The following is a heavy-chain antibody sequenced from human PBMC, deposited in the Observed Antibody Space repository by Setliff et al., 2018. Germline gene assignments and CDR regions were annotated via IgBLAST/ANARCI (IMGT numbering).Heavy chain of an antibody. D-gene: IGHD3-10*01. Sequence: PGESLKSSCQGSGFSFTDFWIGWVRQMPGKGLEWMGLIYAGDSDTRYNPSFQGRLTMSADKSINTAYLQWSSLKASDTAIYYCARHKATGSGNNWFDPWGQGTLVTVSS. V-gene: IGHV5-51*01. CDR3: ARHKATGSGNNWFDP. CDR1: GFSFTDFW. CDR2: IYAGDSDT. J-gene: IGHJ5*02.